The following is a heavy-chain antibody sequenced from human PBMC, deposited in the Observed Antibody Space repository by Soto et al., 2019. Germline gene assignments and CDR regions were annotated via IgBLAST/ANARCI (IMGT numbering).Heavy chain of an antibody. Sequence: EVQLLDSGGGLAQTGGSLRLSCAASGFIFSSHTMSWVRQAPGKGLEWVSGISASGGSTYYADSVKGRFTISRDNSKNRLDLQRNNLGADDTAVYYCAKDRGSGWTAFWYFDLWGRGTLVTVSS. CDR3: AKDRGSGWTAFWYFDL. CDR1: GFIFSSHT. J-gene: IGHJ2*01. CDR2: ISASGGST. V-gene: IGHV3-23*01. D-gene: IGHD6-19*01.